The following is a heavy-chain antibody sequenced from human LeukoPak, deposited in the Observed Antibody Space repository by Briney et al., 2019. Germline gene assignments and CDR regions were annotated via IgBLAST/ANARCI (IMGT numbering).Heavy chain of an antibody. V-gene: IGHV3-21*01. CDR1: GFTFSSYS. J-gene: IGHJ4*02. CDR2: ISSSSSYI. Sequence: PGGSLRLSCAASGFTFSSYSMNWVRQAPGKGLEWVSSISSSSSYIYYADSVKGRFTISRDNAKNSLYLQMNSLRAEDTAVYYCARLIVGATTLSSPYFDYWGQGTLVTVSS. CDR3: ARLIVGATTLSSPYFDY. D-gene: IGHD1-26*01.